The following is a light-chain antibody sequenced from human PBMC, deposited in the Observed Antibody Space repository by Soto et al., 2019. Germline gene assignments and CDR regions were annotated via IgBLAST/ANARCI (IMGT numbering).Light chain of an antibody. CDR2: GVS. CDR1: SSDVGGYNY. V-gene: IGLV2-14*01. CDR3: SSYTSSTTWV. Sequence: QSALTQPASVSGSPGQSITISCTGTSSDVGGYNYVSWYQQHPGKAPKLMIYGVSNRPSGVSSRISGSKSGNTASLTISALQAEDEADYYCSSYTSSTTWVFGGGTKLTVL. J-gene: IGLJ3*02.